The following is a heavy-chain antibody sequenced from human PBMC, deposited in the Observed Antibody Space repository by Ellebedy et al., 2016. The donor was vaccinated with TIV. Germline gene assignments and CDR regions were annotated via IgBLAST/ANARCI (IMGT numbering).Heavy chain of an antibody. CDR3: ARGAARKFNP. Sequence: GSLRLXCTVSGGSISSYYWSWIRQPPGKGLEWIGYIYYSGSTNYNPSLKSRVTISVDTSKNQFSLKLSSVTAADTAVYYCARGAARKFNPWGQGTLVTVSS. D-gene: IGHD6-6*01. V-gene: IGHV4-59*01. CDR2: IYYSGST. CDR1: GGSISSYY. J-gene: IGHJ5*02.